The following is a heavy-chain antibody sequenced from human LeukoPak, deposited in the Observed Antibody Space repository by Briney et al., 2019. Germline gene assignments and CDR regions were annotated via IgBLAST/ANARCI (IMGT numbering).Heavy chain of an antibody. J-gene: IGHJ4*02. CDR3: ARGENDSFDH. CDR1: GVTFEDYY. D-gene: IGHD3-16*01. V-gene: IGHV3-11*01. CDR2: VSSTGGDK. Sequence: PGGSLRLSCTGSGVTFEDYYLSWIRQAPGKGLEWISYVSSTGGDKFYADPVKGRFTISRDNARNSLYMEMNDLIAEDTAFYYCARGENDSFDHWGQGTLVIVSS.